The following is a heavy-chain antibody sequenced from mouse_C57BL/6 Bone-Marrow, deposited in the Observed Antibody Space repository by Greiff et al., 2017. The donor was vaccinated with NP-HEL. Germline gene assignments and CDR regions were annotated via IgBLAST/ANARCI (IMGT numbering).Heavy chain of an antibody. CDR1: GYTFTSYW. CDR3: ARSGTLDSSGYVDY. V-gene: IGHV1-72*01. Sequence: QVQLKQPGAELVKPGASVKLSCKASGYTFTSYWMHWVKQRPGRGLEWIGRIDPNSGGTKYNEKFKSKATLTVDKPSSTAYMQLSSLTSEDSAVYYCARSGTLDSSGYVDYWGQGTTLTVSS. CDR2: IDPNSGGT. D-gene: IGHD3-2*02. J-gene: IGHJ2*01.